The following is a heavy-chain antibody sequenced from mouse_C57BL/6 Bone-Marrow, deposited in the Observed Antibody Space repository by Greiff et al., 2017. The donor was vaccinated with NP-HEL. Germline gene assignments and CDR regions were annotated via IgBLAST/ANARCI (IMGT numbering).Heavy chain of an antibody. V-gene: IGHV1-82*01. Sequence: QVQLKESGPELVKPGASVKISCKASGYAFSSSWMNWVKQRPGKGLEWIGRIYPGDGDTNYNGKFKGKATLTADKSSSTAYMQLSSLTSEDSAVYFCARVTTEWYFDVWGTGTTVTVSS. CDR3: ARVTTEWYFDV. J-gene: IGHJ1*03. D-gene: IGHD1-1*01. CDR1: GYAFSSSW. CDR2: IYPGDGDT.